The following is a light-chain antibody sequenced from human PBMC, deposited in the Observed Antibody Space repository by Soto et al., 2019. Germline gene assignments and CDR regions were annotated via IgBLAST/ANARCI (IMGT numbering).Light chain of an antibody. V-gene: IGKV3-11*01. Sequence: EIVLTQSPTTLSLSPGEGATLSCRASQSVSRFLAWFQQKPGQAPRLLIYDASNRATGIPARFSGSGSGTEFTLTISSLEPEDFAFYYCQQRSNWPLTFGPGTKVDMK. CDR1: QSVSRF. CDR3: QQRSNWPLT. J-gene: IGKJ3*01. CDR2: DAS.